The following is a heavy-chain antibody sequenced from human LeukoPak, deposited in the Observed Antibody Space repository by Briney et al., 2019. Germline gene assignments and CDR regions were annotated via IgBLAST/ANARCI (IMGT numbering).Heavy chain of an antibody. CDR3: ARDRDDYCSSTSCYARDDY. V-gene: IGHV1-18*01. CDR2: ISAYNGNT. Sequence: ASVKVSCKASGYTFTSYGISWVRQAPGQGLEWTGWISAYNGNTNYAQKLQGRVTMTTDTSTSTAYMELRSLRSDDTAVYYCARDRDDYCSSTSCYARDDYWGQGTLVTVSS. J-gene: IGHJ4*02. D-gene: IGHD2-2*01. CDR1: GYTFTSYG.